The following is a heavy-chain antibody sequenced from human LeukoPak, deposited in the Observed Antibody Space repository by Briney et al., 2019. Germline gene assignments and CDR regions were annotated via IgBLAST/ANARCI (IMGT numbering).Heavy chain of an antibody. CDR1: GYTFANYG. CDR3: ARDVEGTTDFDY. CDR2: ISTYKGKT. V-gene: IGHV1-18*01. J-gene: IGHJ4*02. D-gene: IGHD1-7*01. Sequence: APVKVSCKASGYTFANYGISWMRQAPGQGLEWMGWISTYKGKTIYAQKLQGRVTMTTDTSTSTAYMELRSLRSDDTAVYYCARDVEGTTDFDYWGQGTLVTVSS.